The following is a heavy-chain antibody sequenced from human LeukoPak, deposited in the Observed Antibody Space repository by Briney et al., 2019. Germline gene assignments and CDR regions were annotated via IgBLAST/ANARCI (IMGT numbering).Heavy chain of an antibody. CDR3: ARQPSATAAFDI. CDR2: IYYNGNT. J-gene: IGHJ3*02. Sequence: SETLSLTCAVSGGSMSSYYWSWLRQPPGKGLEWIAYIYYNGNTNYNPSFKGRVTILVDTSNNQFSLKLSSVAAADTAIYYCARQPSATAAFDIWGQGTMVTVSS. CDR1: GGSMSSYY. V-gene: IGHV4-59*08. D-gene: IGHD5-18*01.